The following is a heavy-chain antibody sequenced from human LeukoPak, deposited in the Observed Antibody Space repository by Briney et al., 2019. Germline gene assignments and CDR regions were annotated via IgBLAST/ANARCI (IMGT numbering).Heavy chain of an antibody. V-gene: IGHV3-73*01. CDR2: IRSKTDSYAT. D-gene: IGHD5-12*01. Sequence: QPGGSLKLSCAASGFTFSGSTMHWVRQAPGKGLEWVGRIRSKTDSYATAYAASVEGRFSISREDSKDTAYLQMNSLKTEDTAVYYCAREGRVATNAFDIWGQGTMVTVSS. J-gene: IGHJ3*02. CDR1: GFTFSGST. CDR3: AREGRVATNAFDI.